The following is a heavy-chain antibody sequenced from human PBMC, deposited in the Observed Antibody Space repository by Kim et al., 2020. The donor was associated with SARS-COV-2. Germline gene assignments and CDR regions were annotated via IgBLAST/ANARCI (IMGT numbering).Heavy chain of an antibody. D-gene: IGHD5-18*01. V-gene: IGHV3-33*06. Sequence: GGSLRLSCAASGFTFSSYAMHWVRQAPGKGLEWVAVIWYDGSNKYYADSVKGRFTISRDNSKNTLYLQMNSLRAEDTAVYYCAKTRIQLWNYEYYFDYWGQGTLVTVSS. J-gene: IGHJ4*02. CDR3: AKTRIQLWNYEYYFDY. CDR2: IWYDGSNK. CDR1: GFTFSSYA.